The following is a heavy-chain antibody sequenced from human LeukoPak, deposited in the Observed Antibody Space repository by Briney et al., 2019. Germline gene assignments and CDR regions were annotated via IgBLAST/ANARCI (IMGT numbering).Heavy chain of an antibody. J-gene: IGHJ4*02. CDR2: INPNSGGT. CDR1: GYTFTGYY. Sequence: GASVTVSCKASGYTFTGYYMHWVRQAPGQGLEWMGWINPNSGGTNYAQKFQGRVTMTRDTSISTAYMELSRLRSDDTAVYYCARERGVPAAIPHFDYWGQGTLVTVSS. D-gene: IGHD2-2*02. CDR3: ARERGVPAAIPHFDY. V-gene: IGHV1-2*02.